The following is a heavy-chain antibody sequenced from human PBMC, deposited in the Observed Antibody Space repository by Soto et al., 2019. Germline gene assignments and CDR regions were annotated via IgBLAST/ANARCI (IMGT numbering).Heavy chain of an antibody. J-gene: IGHJ2*01. D-gene: IGHD3-22*01. CDR2: IIPIFGTA. Sequence: SVKVSCKASGRTFSSYAIIWVRQAPGQGLEGMGGIIPIFGTANYAQKFQGRVTIAADESTSTVYMALSSLRSEDTAVYYCARQYYYDSIGYSVSWGR. CDR3: ARQYYYDSIGYSVS. V-gene: IGHV1-69*13. CDR1: GRTFSSYA.